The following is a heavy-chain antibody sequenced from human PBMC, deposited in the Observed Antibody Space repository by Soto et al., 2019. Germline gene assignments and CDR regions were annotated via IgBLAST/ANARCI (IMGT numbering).Heavy chain of an antibody. CDR3: ALKQRAATAFDS. J-gene: IGHJ4*02. Sequence: QVQLQQWGAGLLKPSETLSLTCAVYGGSFSGDYWSWIRQPPGKGLEWIGEIHHSGRTNYNPSLKSRVTISADTSKNQLSLKLSSVTAADTAVYYCALKQRAATAFDSWGQGTLVTVSS. V-gene: IGHV4-34*01. D-gene: IGHD1-26*01. CDR1: GGSFSGDY. CDR2: IHHSGRT.